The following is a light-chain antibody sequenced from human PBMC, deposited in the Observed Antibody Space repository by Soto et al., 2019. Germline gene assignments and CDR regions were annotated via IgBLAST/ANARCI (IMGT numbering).Light chain of an antibody. V-gene: IGKV1-6*01. CDR2: AAS. J-gene: IGKJ1*01. CDR1: QGIESD. Sequence: AIQMTQSPSSLSASVGDRITITCRASQGIESDLSWYQQRPGKAPKLLIYAASNVHSGVPPRFSGSRSGTEFTLTISTLQPEDFASYYCLQDHDDSWTFGQGTKVDI. CDR3: LQDHDDSWT.